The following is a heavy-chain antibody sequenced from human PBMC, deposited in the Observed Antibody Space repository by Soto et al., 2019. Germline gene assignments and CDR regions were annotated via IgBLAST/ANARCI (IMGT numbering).Heavy chain of an antibody. D-gene: IGHD2-2*01. Sequence: QVQLVESGGGVVQPGRSLRLSCAASGFTFSNYGMHWVRQAPGKGLEWVAVIWYDGSNKFYADSVKGRFTISKDNSRDTLYLQMNSLRADDTAVYYCARDQSSALFPAAIDDWGQGTLVTVSS. J-gene: IGHJ4*02. V-gene: IGHV3-33*01. CDR3: ARDQSSALFPAAIDD. CDR2: IWYDGSNK. CDR1: GFTFSNYG.